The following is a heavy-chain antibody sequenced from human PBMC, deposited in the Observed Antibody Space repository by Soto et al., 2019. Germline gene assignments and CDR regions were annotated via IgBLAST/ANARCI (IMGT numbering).Heavy chain of an antibody. CDR1: GFTFSSYA. V-gene: IGHV3-23*01. CDR2: ISGSGGST. Sequence: VQLLESGGGLVQPGGSLRLSCAASGFTFSSYAMSWVRQAPGKGLEWVSAISGSGGSTYYADSVKGRFTISRDNSKNTLYLQMNSLRAEDTAVYYCAKDIVVVPAAMLGYFDYWGQGTLVTVSS. D-gene: IGHD2-2*01. J-gene: IGHJ4*02. CDR3: AKDIVVVPAAMLGYFDY.